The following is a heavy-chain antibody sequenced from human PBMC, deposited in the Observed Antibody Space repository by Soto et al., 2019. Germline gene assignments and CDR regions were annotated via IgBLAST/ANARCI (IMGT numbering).Heavy chain of an antibody. Sequence: PXGSLILSCSASGVTFSTYSMNWVRQAPEKGLDWVSSISGSSSHTFYADSVKGRFTISRDNAKNSLYLQMNSLRAEDTAVYYCARDFSRTAAPGAWGQGTTVTVSS. V-gene: IGHV3-21*01. D-gene: IGHD6-13*01. J-gene: IGHJ6*02. CDR2: ISGSSSHT. CDR1: GVTFSTYS. CDR3: ARDFSRTAAPGA.